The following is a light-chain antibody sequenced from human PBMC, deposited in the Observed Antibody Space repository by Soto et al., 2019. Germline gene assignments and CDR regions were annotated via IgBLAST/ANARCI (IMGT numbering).Light chain of an antibody. J-gene: IGKJ1*01. CDR1: QSVSDY. CDR3: QQRNNWPWT. Sequence: EVVLTQSPATLSLSPGERATLSCRASQSVSDYTAWFQQKPGQPPRLVIYEVSNRATGIPDRFSGSGSGTDFTLTISSLDPEDFAVYYCQQRNNWPWTFGQGTKVEIK. V-gene: IGKV3-11*01. CDR2: EVS.